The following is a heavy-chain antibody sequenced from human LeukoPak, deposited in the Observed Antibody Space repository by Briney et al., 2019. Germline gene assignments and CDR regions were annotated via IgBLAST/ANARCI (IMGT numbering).Heavy chain of an antibody. V-gene: IGHV4-39*01. Sequence: TPSETLSLTCTVSGGSISSSNYYRGWIRQPPGKGLEWIGSIYYSGSTYYNPSLKSRVTISVDTSKNQFSLKLSSVTAADTAVYYCARHLRYNWNYNSPYYMDVWGKGTTVTVSS. CDR3: ARHLRYNWNYNSPYYMDV. J-gene: IGHJ6*03. CDR2: IYYSGST. CDR1: GGSISSSNYY. D-gene: IGHD1-7*01.